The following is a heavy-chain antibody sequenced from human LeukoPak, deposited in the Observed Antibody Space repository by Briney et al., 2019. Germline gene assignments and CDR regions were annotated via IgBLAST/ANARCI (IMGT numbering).Heavy chain of an antibody. CDR3: ARQDYYGSVWFDP. CDR2: IYPGDSDT. CDR1: GYSFPNYW. Sequence: GESLKISCKVSGYSFPNYWIGWVRQMPGKGLEWMNIIYPGDSDTRYSPSFQGQVTISADKSISTAYLQWSSLKASDTAMYYCARQDYYGSVWFDPWGQGTLVTVSS. V-gene: IGHV5-51*01. J-gene: IGHJ5*02. D-gene: IGHD3-10*01.